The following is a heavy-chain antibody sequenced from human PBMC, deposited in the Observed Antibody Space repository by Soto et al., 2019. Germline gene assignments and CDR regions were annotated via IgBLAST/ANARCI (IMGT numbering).Heavy chain of an antibody. J-gene: IGHJ4*02. D-gene: IGHD3-10*01. CDR1: GGSFSGYY. CDR3: ATRPMVRGVRQYFDY. V-gene: IGHV4-34*01. Sequence: SETLSLTCAVYGGSFSGYYWSWIRQPPGKGLEWIGEINHSGSTNYNPSLKSRVTISVDTSKNQFSLKLSSVTAADTAVYYCATRPMVRGVRQYFDYWGQGTLVTVS. CDR2: INHSGST.